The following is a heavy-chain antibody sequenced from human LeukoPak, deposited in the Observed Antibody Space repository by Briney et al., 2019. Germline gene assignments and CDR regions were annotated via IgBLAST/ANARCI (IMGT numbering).Heavy chain of an antibody. J-gene: IGHJ4*02. V-gene: IGHV4-31*03. Sequence: PSETLSLTCTVSGGSISSGGYYWSWIRQHPGKGLEWIGYIYYSGSTYYNPSLKSRVTISVDTSKNSFSLKLSSVTAADTAVYYCARSAVIYDSRGYSNDYWGQGTLVTVSS. D-gene: IGHD3-22*01. CDR2: IYYSGST. CDR3: ARSAVIYDSRGYSNDY. CDR1: GGSISSGGYY.